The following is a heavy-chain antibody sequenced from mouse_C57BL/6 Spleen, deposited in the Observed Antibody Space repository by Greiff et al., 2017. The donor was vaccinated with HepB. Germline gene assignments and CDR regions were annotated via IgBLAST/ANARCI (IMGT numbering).Heavy chain of an antibody. Sequence: DVKLVESGGGLVKPGGSLKLSCAASGFTFSSYAMSWVRQTPEKRLEWVATISDGGSYTYYPDNVKGRFTISRDNAKNNLYLQMSHLKSEDTAMYYCARGNYYGFGDYAMDYWGQGTSVTVSS. CDR2: ISDGGSYT. V-gene: IGHV5-4*03. D-gene: IGHD1-2*01. CDR1: GFTFSSYA. J-gene: IGHJ4*01. CDR3: ARGNYYGFGDYAMDY.